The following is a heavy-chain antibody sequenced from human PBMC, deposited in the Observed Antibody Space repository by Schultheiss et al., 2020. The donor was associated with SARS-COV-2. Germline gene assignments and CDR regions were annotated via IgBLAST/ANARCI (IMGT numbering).Heavy chain of an antibody. CDR2: ISGSGGST. J-gene: IGHJ4*02. Sequence: ETLSLTCAVYGGSFSGYYWSWIRQPPGKGLEWVSAISGSGGSTYYADSVKGRFTISRDNSKNTLYLQMNSLRAEDTAVYYCAKDSSGWFSDGWPYYFDYWGQGTLVTVSS. V-gene: IGHV3-23*01. D-gene: IGHD6-19*01. CDR1: GGSFSGYY. CDR3: AKDSSGWFSDGWPYYFDY.